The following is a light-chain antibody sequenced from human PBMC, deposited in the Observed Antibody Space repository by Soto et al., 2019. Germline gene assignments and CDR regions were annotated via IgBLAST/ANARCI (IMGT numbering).Light chain of an antibody. CDR2: SNN. CDR1: SSNIGSNT. V-gene: IGLV1-44*01. CDR3: AAWDDSGV. Sequence: QSVLTQPPSASGTPGQRVTISCSGSSSNIGSNTVNWYQQLPGTAPKLLIYSNNQRPSGVPDRFSGSKSGTSASLAISGLQSEDEADYYCAAWDDSGVFGGGTQLTVL. J-gene: IGLJ2*01.